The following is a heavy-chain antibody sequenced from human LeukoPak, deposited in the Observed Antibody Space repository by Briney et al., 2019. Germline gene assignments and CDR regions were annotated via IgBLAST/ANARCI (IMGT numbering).Heavy chain of an antibody. CDR2: IHHSRRT. CDR1: GGSVSNYF. D-gene: IGHD6-19*01. Sequence: SETLSLTCTVSGGSVSNYFWSWIRQPPGKGLEWIGNIHHSRRTYYNPSVKSRVTISLDTSKNQFSLKLTSVTAADTAVYYCARVPEAVAETYYFDYWGQGTLVTVSS. CDR3: ARVPEAVAETYYFDY. V-gene: IGHV4-59*02. J-gene: IGHJ4*02.